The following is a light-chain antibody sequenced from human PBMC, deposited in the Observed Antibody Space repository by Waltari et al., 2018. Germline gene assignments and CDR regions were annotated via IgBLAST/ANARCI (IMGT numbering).Light chain of an antibody. J-gene: IGLJ1*01. V-gene: IGLV1-47*01. CDR1: SSNVGSNY. CDR3: AAWDDSLSGRV. CDR2: RNN. Sequence: QSVLTQPPSASGTPGQRVTISCSGSSSNVGSNYVYWYQQLPGTAPKPLIYRNNQLPSGVPDRISCSRSGTSASLAISGLLSEDEADYYCAAWDDSLSGRVFGTGTKVTVL.